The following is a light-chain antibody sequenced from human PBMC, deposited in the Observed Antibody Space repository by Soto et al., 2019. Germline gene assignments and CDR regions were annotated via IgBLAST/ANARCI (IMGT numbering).Light chain of an antibody. Sequence: EVVLTQSPAILSLSLGERATLSCRASRSIANSLAWYQHRPGQAPRHLIYYASDRATGIPARFSGSGSGTDFSLTISGLEADDFAVYYCQQRCYSLWFGGGPEVEIK. J-gene: IGKJ4*02. CDR3: QQRCYSLW. CDR2: YAS. CDR1: RSIANS. V-gene: IGKV3-11*01.